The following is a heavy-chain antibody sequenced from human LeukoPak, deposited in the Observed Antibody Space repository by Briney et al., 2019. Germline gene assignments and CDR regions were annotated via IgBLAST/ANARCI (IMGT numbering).Heavy chain of an antibody. V-gene: IGHV3-48*01. CDR3: AREGRGERAFDI. Sequence: GGSLRLSCIASGFAFTTYTMNWVRQAPGKGLEWISYISGSSRAIYYADSVKGRFTISRDNAKSSLYLQMNSLRAEDTAVYYCAREGRGERAFDIWGQGTMVTVSS. CDR2: ISGSSRAI. D-gene: IGHD3-10*01. CDR1: GFAFTTYT. J-gene: IGHJ3*02.